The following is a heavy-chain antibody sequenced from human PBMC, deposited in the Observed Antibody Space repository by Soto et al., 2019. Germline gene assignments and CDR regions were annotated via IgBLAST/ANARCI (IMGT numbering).Heavy chain of an antibody. CDR3: ARGWGLVS. J-gene: IGHJ4*02. CDR1: GGSLTSYP. V-gene: IGHV1-69*01. D-gene: IGHD3-16*01. CDR2: IIPIHGTT. Sequence: QMEQSGAEVRKPGFSVKVSCKPSGGSLTSYPMAWVRQAPGQGFEWMGGIIPIHGTTEYAQKFQGRVTITADESTNRATLELTGLTSEDTAVYYCARGWGLVSWGQGTLVTVSS.